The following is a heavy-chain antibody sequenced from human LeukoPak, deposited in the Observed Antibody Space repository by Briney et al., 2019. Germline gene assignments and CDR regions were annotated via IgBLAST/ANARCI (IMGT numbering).Heavy chain of an antibody. CDR1: GFTFSSYS. J-gene: IGHJ3*02. CDR3: ARDQAFSVGAFDI. V-gene: IGHV3-21*01. Sequence: PGGSLRLSCAASGFTFSSYSMDWVRQAPGKGLEWVSSISSSSSYIYYADSVKGRFTISRDNAKNSLYLQMNSLRAEDTAVYYCARDQAFSVGAFDIWGQGTVVTVSS. CDR2: ISSSSSYI. D-gene: IGHD2/OR15-2a*01.